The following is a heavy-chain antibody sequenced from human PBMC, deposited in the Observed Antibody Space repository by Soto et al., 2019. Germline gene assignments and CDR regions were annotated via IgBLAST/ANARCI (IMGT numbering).Heavy chain of an antibody. J-gene: IGHJ3*01. CDR1: GYSFAVYW. D-gene: IGHD3-10*01. CDR2: IYPGDSDT. V-gene: IGHV5-51*01. Sequence: GESLKICCMGSGYSFAVYWIGWVRQMPGKGLDWMGVIYPGDSDTRYSPSFHGQVTISADKSISTAYLQWSSLKASDTAMYFCARLPGVRGVFDGFNVWGQGTMVTVSS. CDR3: ARLPGVRGVFDGFNV.